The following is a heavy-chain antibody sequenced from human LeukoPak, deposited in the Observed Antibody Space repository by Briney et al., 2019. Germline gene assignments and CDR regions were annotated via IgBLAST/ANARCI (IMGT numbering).Heavy chain of an antibody. V-gene: IGHV4-34*01. J-gene: IGHJ4*02. D-gene: IGHD2-2*01. CDR2: INHSGST. Sequence: KASETLSLTCAVYCGSFRGYYWGWLRQPPGKGLEWIGEINHSGSTNYNPSLKSRVTISVDTSKNQFSLKRSSVTAAVTAVYYLAGVVPSSLVIDYWGQGTLVTVSS. CDR3: AGVVPSSLVIDY. CDR1: CGSFRGYY.